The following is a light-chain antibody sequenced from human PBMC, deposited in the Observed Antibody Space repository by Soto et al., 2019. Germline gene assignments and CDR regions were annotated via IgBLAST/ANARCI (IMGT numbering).Light chain of an antibody. CDR3: QHYGNSPPNI. V-gene: IGKV3-20*01. CDR2: DAS. J-gene: IGKJ2*01. Sequence: VVLTQSPGTLSLSPGERATLSCRASQTIINNFVAWYQQKRGQAPRLLIWDASTRATGVPDRFSGSGSGTDFTLTINRLEPEDFAVYYCQHYGNSPPNIFGQGTRLEIK. CDR1: QTIINNF.